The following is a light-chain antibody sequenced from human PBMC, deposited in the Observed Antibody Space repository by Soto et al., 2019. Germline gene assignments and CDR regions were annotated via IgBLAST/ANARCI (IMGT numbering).Light chain of an antibody. V-gene: IGKV3-20*01. J-gene: IGKJ1*01. Sequence: DIVLTQSPGTLSLSPGERATLSCRASQSVSSYLAWYQQKPGQAPRLLIYGASSRATGIPDRFSGGGSGTDFTLNISRLEPEDFAVYYCQQYGSSSRTFGQGTKVEVK. CDR2: GAS. CDR1: QSVSSY. CDR3: QQYGSSSRT.